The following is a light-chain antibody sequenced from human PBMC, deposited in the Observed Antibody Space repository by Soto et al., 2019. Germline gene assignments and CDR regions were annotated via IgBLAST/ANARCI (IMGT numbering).Light chain of an antibody. CDR3: SARGGTKPAF. CDR1: ASDIGGYTF. Sequence: QSVLTQPPSASGSPGQSVAISCTGTASDIGGYTFVSWYQQHPGKAPKLLIYDVNKRPSGVPDRFSGSKSGNTASLTVSGLQAEDEADYYGSARGGTKPAFFGTGTKLTVL. J-gene: IGLJ1*01. V-gene: IGLV2-8*01. CDR2: DVN.